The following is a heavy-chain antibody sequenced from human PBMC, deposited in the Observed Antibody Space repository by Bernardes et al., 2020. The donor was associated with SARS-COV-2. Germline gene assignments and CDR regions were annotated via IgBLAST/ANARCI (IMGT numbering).Heavy chain of an antibody. Sequence: ASVKVSCKVSGYTLTEISMHWVRQAPGKGLEWMGGFDPEDGETIYAQKFQGRVTMTEDTSTDTAYMELNSLRAEDTAVYYCARGGYCSGGSCYGIYYFDYWGQGTLVTVSS. J-gene: IGHJ4*02. CDR1: GYTLTEIS. V-gene: IGHV1-24*01. CDR3: ARGGYCSGGSCYGIYYFDY. D-gene: IGHD2-15*01. CDR2: FDPEDGET.